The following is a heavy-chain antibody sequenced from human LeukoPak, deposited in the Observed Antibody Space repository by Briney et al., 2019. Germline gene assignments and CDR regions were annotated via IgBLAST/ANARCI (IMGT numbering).Heavy chain of an antibody. J-gene: IGHJ6*03. V-gene: IGHV3-49*04. CDR1: VFTFGDYA. Sequence: GGSLRLSCTASVFTFGDYAMSWVRQAPGKGLEWVGFIRSKAYGGTTEYAASVKGRFTISRDDSKSIAYLQMNSLKTEDTAVYYCTRAESQVRGVLRWYYYYYYMDVWGKGTTVTISS. D-gene: IGHD3-10*01. CDR2: IRSKAYGGTT. CDR3: TRAESQVRGVLRWYYYYYYMDV.